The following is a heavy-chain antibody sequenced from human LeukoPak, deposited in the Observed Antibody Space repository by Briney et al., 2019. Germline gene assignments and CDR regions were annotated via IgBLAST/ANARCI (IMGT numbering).Heavy chain of an antibody. Sequence: ASVKVSCKASGGTFSSYAMSWVRQAPGKGLEWVSAISGSGGSTYYADSVKGRFTISRDNSKNTLYLQMNSLRAEDTAVYYCAKGPSYSSGWYQGYWGQGTLVTVSS. CDR2: ISGSGGST. D-gene: IGHD6-19*01. V-gene: IGHV3-23*01. CDR1: GGTFSSYA. CDR3: AKGPSYSSGWYQGY. J-gene: IGHJ4*02.